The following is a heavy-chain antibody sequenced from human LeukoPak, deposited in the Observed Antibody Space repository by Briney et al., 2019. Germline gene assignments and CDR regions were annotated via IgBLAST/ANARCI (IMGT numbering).Heavy chain of an antibody. CDR3: ARDLYCSNFACSFDS. D-gene: IGHD2-2*01. CDR1: GDSVSSDSVA. V-gene: IGHV6-1*01. J-gene: IGHJ4*02. Sequence: SQTLSLTCAISGDSVSSDSVAWNWIRQSPSRGLEWLGRTYYRSQWYNEYALSLRSRITINADTSKNQFSLHLNSVTPEDTAVYYCARDLYCSNFACSFDSWGQGTLVTASS. CDR2: TYYRSQWYN.